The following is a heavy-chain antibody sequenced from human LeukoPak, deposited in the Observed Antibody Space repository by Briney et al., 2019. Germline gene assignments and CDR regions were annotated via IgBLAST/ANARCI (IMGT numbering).Heavy chain of an antibody. J-gene: IGHJ4*02. Sequence: SGTLSLTCAVSGGSISSSNWWSWVRQPPGKGLEWIGEIYHSGSTNYNPSLKSRVTISVDKSKNQFSLKLSSVTAADTAVYYCANSFPLRGTNFDYWGQGTLVTVSS. D-gene: IGHD2-2*01. V-gene: IGHV4-4*02. CDR3: ANSFPLRGTNFDY. CDR2: IYHSGST. CDR1: GGSISSSNW.